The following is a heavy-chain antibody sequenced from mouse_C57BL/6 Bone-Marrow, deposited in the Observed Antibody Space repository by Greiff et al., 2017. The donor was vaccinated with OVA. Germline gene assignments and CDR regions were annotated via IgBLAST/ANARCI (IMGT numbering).Heavy chain of an antibody. V-gene: IGHV1-19*01. CDR1: GYTFTDYY. CDR3: ARDGYDYGEVDY. CDR2: INPYNGGT. D-gene: IGHD2-4*01. J-gene: IGHJ2*01. Sequence: EVQLVESGPVLVKPGASVKMSCKASGYTFTDYYMNWVKQSHGKSLEWIGVINPYNGGTSYNQKFKGKATLTVDKSSSTAYMELNSLTSEDSAVYYCARDGYDYGEVDYWGQGTTLTVSS.